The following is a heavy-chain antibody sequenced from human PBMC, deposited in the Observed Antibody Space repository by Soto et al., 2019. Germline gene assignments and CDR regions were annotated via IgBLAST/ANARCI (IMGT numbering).Heavy chain of an antibody. CDR1: GFSFNIFA. J-gene: IGHJ4*02. CDR3: EKHPGYSRPRAFDY. V-gene: IGHV3-23*01. D-gene: IGHD6-13*01. Sequence: GGSLRLSCAASGFSFNIFAMNWVRQAPGQGLEWVSGISGGGGSTYYADSVKGRFTISRDNSNNTLYLQMNSLRAEYTAVYYCEKHPGYSRPRAFDYWGQGTLVNVSS. CDR2: ISGGGGST.